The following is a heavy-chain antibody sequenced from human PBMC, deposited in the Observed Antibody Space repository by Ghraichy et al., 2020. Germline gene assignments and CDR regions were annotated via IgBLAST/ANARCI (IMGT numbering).Heavy chain of an antibody. D-gene: IGHD3-22*01. V-gene: IGHV1-2*02. CDR3: ARPPQYYYDSSGYGNDNWFDP. J-gene: IGHJ5*02. Sequence: VLCLEKMGWINPNNGGTNYAQKFQGRVTMTRDTSINTAYMELSRLRSDDTAVYYCARPPQYYYDSSGYGNDNWFDPWGQGTLVTVSS. CDR2: INPNNGGT.